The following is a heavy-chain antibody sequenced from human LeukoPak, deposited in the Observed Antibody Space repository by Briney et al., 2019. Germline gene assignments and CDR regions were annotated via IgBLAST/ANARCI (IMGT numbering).Heavy chain of an antibody. CDR3: ARGDAWNYRGLYYYYMDV. D-gene: IGHD1-7*01. CDR2: IYYSGSA. V-gene: IGHV4-59*01. Sequence: PSETLSLTCTVSGGSISSYYWSWIRQPPGKGLEWIGYIYYSGSANYNPPLKSRVTISVDTSKNQFSLKLSSVTAADTAVYYCARGDAWNYRGLYYYYMDVWGKGTTVTVSS. CDR1: GGSISSYY. J-gene: IGHJ6*03.